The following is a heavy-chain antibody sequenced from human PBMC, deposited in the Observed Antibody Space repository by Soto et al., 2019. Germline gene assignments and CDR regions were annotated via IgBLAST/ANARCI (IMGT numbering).Heavy chain of an antibody. CDR1: GGSFSGYY. CDR2: INHSGST. V-gene: IGHV4-34*01. D-gene: IGHD4-17*01. CDR3: ARAYGGNVFDY. Sequence: PSETLSLTCAVYGGSFSGYYWSWIRQPPGKGLEWIGDINHSGSTNYNPSLKSRVTISVDTSKNQFSLQLSSVTAADTAVYFCARAYGGNVFDYWGQGTLVT. J-gene: IGHJ4*02.